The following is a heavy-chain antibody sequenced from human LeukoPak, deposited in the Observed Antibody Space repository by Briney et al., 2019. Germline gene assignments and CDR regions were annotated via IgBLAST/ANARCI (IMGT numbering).Heavy chain of an antibody. CDR2: ISYSGNT. V-gene: IGHV4-59*08. CDR1: VGSISSYY. D-gene: IGHD6-13*01. Sequence: SETLSLTCTVSVGSISSYYWSWIRHRLEERLWRIGYISYSGNTNYNPSLKSRVTISVDTSKNQFSLKLTSVTAADTAVYYCARQGGYIAPLALWGQGTLVTVSA. CDR3: ARQGGYIAPLAL. J-gene: IGHJ4*02.